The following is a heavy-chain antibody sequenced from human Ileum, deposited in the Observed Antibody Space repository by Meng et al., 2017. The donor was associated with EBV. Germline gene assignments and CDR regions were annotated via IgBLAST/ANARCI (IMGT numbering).Heavy chain of an antibody. CDR3: ARGSSYSSGWYPDL. V-gene: IGHV4-59*01. J-gene: IGHJ5*02. D-gene: IGHD6-19*01. CDR1: GSSIRTYY. Sequence: VALQESGPGLVQPSETLSLTCAVVGSSIRTYYWSWLRQSPGKGPELIGYIYSSGDTNYNPSLKSRVTISIDTSKNQFSLMLNSVTAADTAVYYCARGSSYSSGWYPDLWGQGTLVTVSS. CDR2: IYSSGDT.